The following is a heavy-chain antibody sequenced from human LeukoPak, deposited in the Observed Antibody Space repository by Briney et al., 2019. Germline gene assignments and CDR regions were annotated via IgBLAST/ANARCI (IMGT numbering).Heavy chain of an antibody. CDR1: GFTFSDFE. Sequence: GGSLRLSCAASGFTFSDFEMSWVRQAPGRGLEWVSYVSSSGSTMYYAGSVKGRFTISRDDAKNSVSLQMNSLRAEDTAVYYCARDRLGYFLSWGQGTLVTVSS. D-gene: IGHD3-16*01. CDR2: VSSSGSTM. V-gene: IGHV3-48*03. J-gene: IGHJ4*02. CDR3: ARDRLGYFLS.